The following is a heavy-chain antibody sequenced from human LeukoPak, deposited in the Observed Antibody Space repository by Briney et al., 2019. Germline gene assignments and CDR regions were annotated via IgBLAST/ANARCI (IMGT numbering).Heavy chain of an antibody. CDR3: AREGNDILTGLKAYYFDY. CDR1: GFTFSDYY. J-gene: IGHJ4*02. Sequence: GGSLRLSCAASGFTFSDYYMSWIRQAPGKGLEWVSYISSSGSTIYYADSVKGRFTISRDNAKNSLYLQMNSLRAEDTAVYYCAREGNDILTGLKAYYFDYWGQGTLVTASS. D-gene: IGHD3-9*01. V-gene: IGHV3-11*01. CDR2: ISSSGSTI.